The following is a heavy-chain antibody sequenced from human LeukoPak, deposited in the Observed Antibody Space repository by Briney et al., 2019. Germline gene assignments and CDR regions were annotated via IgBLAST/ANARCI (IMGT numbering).Heavy chain of an antibody. CDR1: GGTFSSYA. D-gene: IGHD2-21*02. Sequence: SVKVSCKASGGTFSSYAVSWVRQAPGQGLEWMGGIIPIFGTANYAQKFQGRVTITADESTSIAYMELSSLRSEDTAVYYCARTSYCGGDCLDYWGQGTLVTVSS. CDR3: ARTSYCGGDCLDY. CDR2: IIPIFGTA. V-gene: IGHV1-69*13. J-gene: IGHJ4*02.